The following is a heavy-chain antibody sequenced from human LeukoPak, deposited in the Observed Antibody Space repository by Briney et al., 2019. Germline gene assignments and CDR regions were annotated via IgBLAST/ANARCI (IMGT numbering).Heavy chain of an antibody. D-gene: IGHD5-18*01. Sequence: ASVKVSCKASGYTFTGYYMHWVRQAPGQGLEWMGWINPNSGGTNYAQKFQGRVTMTRDTSTSTAYMEVRSLRSDDTAVYYCTRDLGVDTTMIFFDYWGQGSLVTVSS. J-gene: IGHJ4*02. CDR2: INPNSGGT. CDR3: TRDLGVDTTMIFFDY. V-gene: IGHV1-2*02. CDR1: GYTFTGYY.